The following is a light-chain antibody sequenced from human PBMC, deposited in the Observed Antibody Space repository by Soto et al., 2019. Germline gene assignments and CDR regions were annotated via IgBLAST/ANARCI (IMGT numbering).Light chain of an antibody. CDR1: SSNFGAGYD. CDR2: GNN. Sequence: QLVLTQPPSVSGAPGQGVTISCTGSSSNFGAGYDVHWYQQLPGTAPKLLIFGNNNRPSGVPDRFSGSKSDTSASLAITGLQAEDEADYYCQSFDNSLSGSRVFGTGTKLTVL. J-gene: IGLJ1*01. CDR3: QSFDNSLSGSRV. V-gene: IGLV1-40*01.